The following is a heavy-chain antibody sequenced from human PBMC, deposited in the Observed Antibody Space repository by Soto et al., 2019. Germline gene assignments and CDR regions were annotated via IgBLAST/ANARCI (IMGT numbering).Heavy chain of an antibody. Sequence: QVQLVQSGAEVKKPGASVKVSCKASGYTFTSYDINWVRQATGQGLEWMGWMNPNSGNTGYAQKFQGRVTMTRNTSISTAYMELSSLRSEDTAVYYCASELYGDYVAYYYGMDVWGQGTTVTVSS. D-gene: IGHD4-17*01. V-gene: IGHV1-8*01. CDR1: GYTFTSYD. CDR2: MNPNSGNT. J-gene: IGHJ6*02. CDR3: ASELYGDYVAYYYGMDV.